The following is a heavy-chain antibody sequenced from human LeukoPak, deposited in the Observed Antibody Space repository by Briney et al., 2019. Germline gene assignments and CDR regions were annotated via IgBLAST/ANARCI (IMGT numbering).Heavy chain of an antibody. CDR3: AGHLQAGFDP. J-gene: IGHJ5*02. D-gene: IGHD5-24*01. CDR1: GYTFTSYD. Sequence: ASVKVSCKASGYTFTSYDINWVRQATGQGLEWMGWMNPNSGNTGYARKFQGRVTMTRNTSISTAYMELSSLRSEDTAVYYCAGHLQAGFDPWGQGTLVTVSS. V-gene: IGHV1-8*01. CDR2: MNPNSGNT.